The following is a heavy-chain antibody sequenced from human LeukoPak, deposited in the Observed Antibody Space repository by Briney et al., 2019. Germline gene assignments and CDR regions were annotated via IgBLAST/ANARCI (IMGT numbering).Heavy chain of an antibody. Sequence: GRSLRLSCAASGFTFDDYAMHWVRQAPGKGLEWVSGISWNSGSIGYADSVKGRFTISRDNAKNSLYLQMNSLRAEDMALYYCARSGYSSGWYPFDYWGQGTLVTVSS. CDR3: ARSGYSSGWYPFDY. J-gene: IGHJ4*02. CDR2: ISWNSGSI. V-gene: IGHV3-9*03. D-gene: IGHD6-19*01. CDR1: GFTFDDYA.